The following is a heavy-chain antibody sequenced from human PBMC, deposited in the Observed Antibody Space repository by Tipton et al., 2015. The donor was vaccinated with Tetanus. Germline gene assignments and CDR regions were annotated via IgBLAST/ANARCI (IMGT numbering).Heavy chain of an antibody. Sequence: SLRLSCAASGFTFSSFSMNWVRQAPGKGLEWVSGIAGSVGSTYYKDSVRGRFTVSRDNSKNTLSLQLNSLRADDTAIYYCAKEALGVLNLWGKGTTVIVSS. CDR1: GFTFSSFS. J-gene: IGHJ6*04. D-gene: IGHD1-14*01. CDR3: AKEALGVLNL. CDR2: IAGSVGST. V-gene: IGHV3-23*01.